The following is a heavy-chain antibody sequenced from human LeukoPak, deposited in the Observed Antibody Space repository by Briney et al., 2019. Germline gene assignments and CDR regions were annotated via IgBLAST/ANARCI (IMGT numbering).Heavy chain of an antibody. D-gene: IGHD6-19*01. V-gene: IGHV3-33*06. CDR2: IWYDGSNK. CDR3: AKRAVAGFNWFDP. CDR1: GFTFSSYG. Sequence: PGGSLRLSCAASGFTFSSYGMHWVRQAPGKGLEWVAVIWYDGSNKYYADSVKGRFTISRDNSKNTLYLQMNSLRAEDTAVYYCAKRAVAGFNWFDPWGQGTLVTVSS. J-gene: IGHJ5*02.